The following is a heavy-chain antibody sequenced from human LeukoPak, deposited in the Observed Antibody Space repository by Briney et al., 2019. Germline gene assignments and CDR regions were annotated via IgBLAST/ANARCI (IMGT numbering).Heavy chain of an antibody. J-gene: IGHJ1*01. Sequence: GGCLRLSSAAPGFTFSSYWMHWVRQAPGKGLEWVSTISASGGSTYYADSVKGRFTISRDNSENTLYLQMNSLRAEDTAVYYCAKAITIFGVVTLGTAEYFQHWGQGTLVTVSS. CDR2: ISASGGST. V-gene: IGHV3-23*01. D-gene: IGHD3-3*01. CDR1: GFTFSSYW. CDR3: AKAITIFGVVTLGTAEYFQH.